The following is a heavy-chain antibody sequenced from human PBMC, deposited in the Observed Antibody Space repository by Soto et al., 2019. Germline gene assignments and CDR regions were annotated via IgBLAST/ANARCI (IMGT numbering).Heavy chain of an antibody. J-gene: IGHJ4*02. D-gene: IGHD3-9*01. Sequence: VHLVESGGGLVQPGGSLRLSCAASGFTFDDYAMHWVRQAPGKGLEWVSSIYWNSGTIDYADSVKGRFTISRDNAKNSLYLQINSLRPEDTAFYYCAKDDFLTTSYVARWGQGTLVTVSS. CDR3: AKDDFLTTSYVAR. CDR1: GFTFDDYA. CDR2: IYWNSGTI. V-gene: IGHV3-9*01.